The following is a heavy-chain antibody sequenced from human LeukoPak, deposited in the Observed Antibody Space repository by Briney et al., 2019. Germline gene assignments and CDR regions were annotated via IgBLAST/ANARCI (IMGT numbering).Heavy chain of an antibody. J-gene: IGHJ5*02. Sequence: GGSLRLSCGASGFTFSSYWMHWVRQAPGKGLVWISRINSYGSTTSYADSVKGRFTISRDNAKNTLYLQMNSLRAEDTAVYYCARAHEQWLNWFDPWGQGTLVTVSS. V-gene: IGHV3-74*01. CDR2: INSYGSTT. CDR1: GFTFSSYW. CDR3: ARAHEQWLNWFDP. D-gene: IGHD6-19*01.